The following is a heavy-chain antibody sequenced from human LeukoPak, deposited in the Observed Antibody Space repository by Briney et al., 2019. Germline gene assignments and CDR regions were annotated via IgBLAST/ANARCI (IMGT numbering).Heavy chain of an antibody. D-gene: IGHD1-1*01. CDR3: ARDDVAWNDVHWFDP. CDR1: GFTFSYYT. J-gene: IGHJ5*02. V-gene: IGHV3-21*01. Sequence: GGSLRLSCAASGFTFSYYTMSWVRQAPGKGLEWVSSISSTGSSIYYADSVKGRFTVSRDNAKNSLYLQMSSLRVEDTAVYYCARDDVAWNDVHWFDPWGQGTLVTVSS. CDR2: ISSTGSSI.